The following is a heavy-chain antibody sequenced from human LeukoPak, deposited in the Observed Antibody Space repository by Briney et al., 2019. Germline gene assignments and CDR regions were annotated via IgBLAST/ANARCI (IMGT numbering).Heavy chain of an antibody. CDR2: INHSGST. V-gene: IGHV4-34*01. J-gene: IGHJ6*02. CDR3: ARKGRFMVRGVIIKDYYYYGMDV. Sequence: SETLSLTCAVYGGSFSGYYWSWIRQPPGKGLEWIGEINHSGSTNYNPSLKSRVTIAVDPSKNQFSLKLSSVTAADTAVYYCARKGRFMVRGVIIKDYYYYGMDVWGQGTTVTVSS. D-gene: IGHD3-10*01. CDR1: GGSFSGYY.